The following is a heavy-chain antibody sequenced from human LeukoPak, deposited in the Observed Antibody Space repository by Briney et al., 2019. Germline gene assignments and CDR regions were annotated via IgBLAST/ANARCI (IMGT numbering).Heavy chain of an antibody. Sequence: GGSLRLSCAASGFTFSDYYMSWIRQAPGKGLEWLSYISSSGSTIYYADSVKGRFTISRDSAKNSLYLQMNSLRAEDTAVYYCARAEWDYYDSSGYPDYWGQGTLVTVSS. CDR3: ARAEWDYYDSSGYPDY. D-gene: IGHD3-22*01. CDR1: GFTFSDYY. J-gene: IGHJ4*02. V-gene: IGHV3-11*01. CDR2: ISSSGSTI.